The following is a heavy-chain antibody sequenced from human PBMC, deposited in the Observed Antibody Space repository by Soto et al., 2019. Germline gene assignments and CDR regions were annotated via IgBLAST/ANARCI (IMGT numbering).Heavy chain of an antibody. CDR1: GYAFTSYW. D-gene: IGHD2-2*01. J-gene: IGHJ5*02. CDR3: ARWYCTTTIGDPRFDP. Sequence: ESLKISCKGSGYAFTSYWIAWVRQMPGKGLEWMGIIYPGDSDTRYSPSFQGQVTISADDSITTAYLQWSSLKASDTAMYYCARWYCTTTIGDPRFDPWGRGTLVTVAS. CDR2: IYPGDSDT. V-gene: IGHV5-51*01.